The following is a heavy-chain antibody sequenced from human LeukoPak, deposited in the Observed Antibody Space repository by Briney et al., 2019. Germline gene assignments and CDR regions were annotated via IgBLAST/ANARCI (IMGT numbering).Heavy chain of an antibody. CDR3: ARSQQLVRKGWFDP. Sequence: PSETLSLTCTVSGGSISSTSYYWGWIRQPPGKGLEWIGSIYYSGSTYYNPSLKSRVTISVDTSKNQLSLKLSSVTAADTAVYYCARSQQLVRKGWFDPWGQGTLVTVSS. V-gene: IGHV4-39*01. CDR2: IYYSGST. J-gene: IGHJ5*02. CDR1: GGSISSTSYY. D-gene: IGHD6-13*01.